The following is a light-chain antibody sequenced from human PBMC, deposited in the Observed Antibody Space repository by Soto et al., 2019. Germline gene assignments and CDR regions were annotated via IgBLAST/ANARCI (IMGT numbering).Light chain of an antibody. CDR3: QQYGSSPYT. CDR1: QSVSSSY. Sequence: EIVLTQSPGTLSLSPGERATLSCRASQSVSSSYLAWYQQKPGQAPRLLIYGASSRATGIPDRFSGSGSGTDFTLTISRLEPEDLAVYYCQQYGSSPYTFGQGTKLGIK. J-gene: IGKJ2*01. CDR2: GAS. V-gene: IGKV3-20*01.